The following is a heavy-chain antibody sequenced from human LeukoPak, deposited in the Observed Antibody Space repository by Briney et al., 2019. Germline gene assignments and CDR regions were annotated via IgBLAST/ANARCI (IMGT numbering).Heavy chain of an antibody. CDR2: INHSGST. J-gene: IGHJ4*02. CDR1: GGSFSGYY. V-gene: IGHV4-34*01. Sequence: PSETLSLTCAVYGGSFSGYYWSWIRQPPGKGLEWIGEINHSGSTNYNPSLKSRVTISVDTSKNQFSLELSSVTAADTAVYYCARDGRDTAMVTKGFDYWGQGTLVTVSS. D-gene: IGHD5-18*01. CDR3: ARDGRDTAMVTKGFDY.